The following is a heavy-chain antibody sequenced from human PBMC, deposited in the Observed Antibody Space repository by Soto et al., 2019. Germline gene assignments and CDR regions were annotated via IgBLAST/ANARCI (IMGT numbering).Heavy chain of an antibody. CDR3: AKGYYGSWTNDY. D-gene: IGHD3-10*01. Sequence: EVQLLESGGGWGQPGGSLRLSCAASGFTFSNYAMSWVRQAPGKWLEWVSIITGDGDNTHYADSVKGRLTISRDNSKNTVYLQMNSLRAEYKAVDSCAKGYYGSWTNDYWGPGTLVTVSA. J-gene: IGHJ4*02. CDR1: GFTFSNYA. CDR2: ITGDGDNT. V-gene: IGHV3-23*01.